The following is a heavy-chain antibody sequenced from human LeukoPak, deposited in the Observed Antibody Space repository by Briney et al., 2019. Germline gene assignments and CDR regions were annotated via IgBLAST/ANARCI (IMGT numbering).Heavy chain of an antibody. CDR1: GGTFSSYA. CDR3: ARDLRSDYMSFDI. J-gene: IGHJ3*02. CDR2: IIPIFGTA. Sequence: SVKVSCKASGGTFSSYAISWVRQAPGQGLEWMGRIIPIFGTANYAQKFQGRVTITTDESTSTAYMELSSLRSEDTAVHYCARDLRSDYMSFDIWGQGAMVTVSS. D-gene: IGHD4-17*01. V-gene: IGHV1-69*05.